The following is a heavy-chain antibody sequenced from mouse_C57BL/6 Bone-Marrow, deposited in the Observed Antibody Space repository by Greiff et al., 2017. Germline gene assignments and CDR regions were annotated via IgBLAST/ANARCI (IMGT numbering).Heavy chain of an antibody. V-gene: IGHV1-82*01. D-gene: IGHD1-1*01. J-gene: IGHJ2*01. CDR1: GYAFSSSW. CDR2: IYPGDGDT. Sequence: QVQLQQSGPELVKPGASVKISCKASGYAFSSSWMNWVKQRPGKGLEWIGRIYPGDGDTNYTGKFKGKATLTADKSSRTAYMQVSILTSEDAAVYFCARGGITTVVAGYFDYWGKGTTLTVSS. CDR3: ARGGITTVVAGYFDY.